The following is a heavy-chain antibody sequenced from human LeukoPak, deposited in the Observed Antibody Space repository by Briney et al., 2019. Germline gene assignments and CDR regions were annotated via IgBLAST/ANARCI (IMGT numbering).Heavy chain of an antibody. V-gene: IGHV3-23*01. Sequence: ESLRLSCAASGFTFSSYAMSWVRQAPGKGLEWVSGISFSGGTTYYADSVQGRFTISRGNSKNTLYLQMNSLRAEDTAVYYCAKDQVVQGTTIPFHYWGQGTLVTVSS. CDR3: AKDQVVQGTTIPFHY. D-gene: IGHD4-11*01. CDR1: GFTFSSYA. CDR2: ISFSGGTT. J-gene: IGHJ4*02.